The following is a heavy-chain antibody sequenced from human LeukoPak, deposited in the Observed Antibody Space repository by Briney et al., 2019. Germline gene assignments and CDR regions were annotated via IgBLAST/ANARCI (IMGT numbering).Heavy chain of an antibody. CDR2: AYYRSKWYY. V-gene: IGHV6-1*01. Sequence: SQTLSLTWAIAGDSVSSINGAWNWVRQSPSRGLEWLGRAYYRSKWYYYYAVSIQGRITINPDTTKNQFSLQLHSVTPEDTAVYYCARGYRGVLPYAYYFDYWGQGTLVSVSS. J-gene: IGHJ4*02. D-gene: IGHD2-8*01. CDR3: ARGYRGVLPYAYYFDY. CDR1: GDSVSSINGA.